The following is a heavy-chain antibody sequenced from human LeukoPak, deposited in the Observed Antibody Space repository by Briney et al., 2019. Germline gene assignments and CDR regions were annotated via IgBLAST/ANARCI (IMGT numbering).Heavy chain of an antibody. CDR2: INHSGST. Sequence: GSLRLSCAASEFTFANYAMSWIRQPPGKGLEWIGEINHSGSTNYNPSLKSRVTISVDTSKNQFSLKLSSVTAADTAVYYCARGRRIGGNWFDPWGQGTLVTVSS. V-gene: IGHV4-34*01. CDR1: EFTFANYA. J-gene: IGHJ5*02. D-gene: IGHD3-10*01. CDR3: ARGRRIGGNWFDP.